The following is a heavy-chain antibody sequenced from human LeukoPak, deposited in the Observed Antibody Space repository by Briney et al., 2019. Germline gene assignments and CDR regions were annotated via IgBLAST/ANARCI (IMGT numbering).Heavy chain of an antibody. Sequence: PGGSLRLSCAASGFTFSRYAMEWVRQAPGKGLEWVAVISYDGSNKDYADSGKGRFTISRDNSKNTLYLQMNSLRAEDTAVYYCAKDSGYSGYLKYYFDYWGQGTLVTVSS. J-gene: IGHJ4*02. CDR2: ISYDGSNK. CDR3: AKDSGYSGYLKYYFDY. V-gene: IGHV3-30*04. CDR1: GFTFSRYA. D-gene: IGHD5-12*01.